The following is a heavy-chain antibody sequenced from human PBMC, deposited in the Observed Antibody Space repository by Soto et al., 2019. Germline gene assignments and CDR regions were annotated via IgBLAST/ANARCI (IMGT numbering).Heavy chain of an antibody. D-gene: IGHD1-26*01. CDR3: ARRGSGSYYDY. V-gene: IGHV3-23*01. Sequence: EVQLLESGGGLVQPGGSLRLSCEASGFTFSSYAMRWVRQAPGKGLAWVSAISGSGGSTYYADSVKGRFTISRDNSKNTLYLQMNSLRAEDTAVYYCARRGSGSYYDYWGQGTLVTVSS. J-gene: IGHJ4*02. CDR1: GFTFSSYA. CDR2: ISGSGGST.